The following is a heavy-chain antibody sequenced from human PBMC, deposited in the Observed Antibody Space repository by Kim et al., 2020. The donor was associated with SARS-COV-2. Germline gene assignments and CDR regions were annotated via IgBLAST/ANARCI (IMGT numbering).Heavy chain of an antibody. Sequence: GGSLRLSCAASGFAFGTHSMNWVHQAPGKGLEWVSSIGGSTNYIYYADSVKGRFTISRDNAKNSLYLQMSSLRAEDTAVYYCARGGDCSSTSCYFFYY. CDR3: ARGGDCSSTSCYFFYY. D-gene: IGHD2-2*01. CDR2: IGGSTNYI. J-gene: IGHJ6*01. CDR1: GFAFGTHS. V-gene: IGHV3-21*01.